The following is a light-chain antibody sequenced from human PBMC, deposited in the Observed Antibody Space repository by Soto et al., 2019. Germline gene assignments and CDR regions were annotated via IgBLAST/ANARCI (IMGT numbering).Light chain of an antibody. CDR2: DVT. V-gene: IGLV2-14*03. CDR1: SSDVGAYDY. CDR3: SSYTRSSTYV. J-gene: IGLJ1*01. Sequence: QSALTQPASVSASPGQSIAISCSGTSSDVGAYDYVSWYQHHPGKAPKLIIYDVTYRPSGVSNRFSASKSGNTASLTISGLQAEDEADYYCSSYTRSSTYVFGTGTKVTVL.